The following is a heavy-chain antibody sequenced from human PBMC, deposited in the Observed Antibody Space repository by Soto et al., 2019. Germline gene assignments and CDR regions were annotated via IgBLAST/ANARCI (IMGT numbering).Heavy chain of an antibody. CDR3: VSRIPSWVFDY. V-gene: IGHV3-53*01. D-gene: IGHD2-21*01. CDR1: GLSVSDNY. CDR2: MYAGGDT. Sequence: PGGSLRLSCGASGLSVSDNYRGWVRQAPGRGLEWVSVMYAGGDTHYADSVKGRFTISRDKSENTLYLQMNSLRDEDTGVYFCVSRIPSWVFDYWGLGTLVTVYS. J-gene: IGHJ4*01.